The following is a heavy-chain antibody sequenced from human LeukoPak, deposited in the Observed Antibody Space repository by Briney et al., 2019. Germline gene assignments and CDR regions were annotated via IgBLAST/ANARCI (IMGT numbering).Heavy chain of an antibody. J-gene: IGHJ4*02. CDR1: GYSISIGYY. CDR2: IYHSGST. D-gene: IGHD3-3*01. Sequence: NPSETLSLTCSFSGYSISIGYYWGWIRQPPGQGLEGIGNIYHSGSTYYNPSLKSRVTISVDTSKNQFSLTLSSVTAADTAVYYCAGDFWSGYYFRDWGQGTLVTVSS. CDR3: AGDFWSGYYFRD. V-gene: IGHV4-38-2*02.